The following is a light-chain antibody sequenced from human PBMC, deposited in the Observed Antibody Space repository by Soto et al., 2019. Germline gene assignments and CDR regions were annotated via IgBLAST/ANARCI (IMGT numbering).Light chain of an antibody. V-gene: IGKV1-5*03. CDR3: QQYNSYSYT. J-gene: IGKJ2*01. CDR2: EAS. CDR1: QSINNW. Sequence: DFQMTQSPSTLSASVGDRVTITCRASQSINNWLAWYQQKPGKAPKLLIYEASNLQSGVPSGFSGSGSGTEFILTISSLQPDDFATYYCQQYNSYSYTFGQGTKVDIK.